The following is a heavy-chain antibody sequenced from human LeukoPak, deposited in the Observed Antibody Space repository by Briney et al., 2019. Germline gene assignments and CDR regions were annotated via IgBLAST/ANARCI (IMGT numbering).Heavy chain of an antibody. Sequence: PGRPLRLSCAASGFTLDDYAMHWVRHPRGKGLEWVSLISGDGRSTYYADSVKGRFTISRHHSNNSLYLQMNSLRTEDTALYHCAKGTGIAAAGDLDYWGQGTLVTVSS. CDR2: ISGDGRST. CDR1: GFTLDDYA. CDR3: AKGTGIAAAGDLDY. D-gene: IGHD6-13*01. J-gene: IGHJ4*02. V-gene: IGHV3-43*02.